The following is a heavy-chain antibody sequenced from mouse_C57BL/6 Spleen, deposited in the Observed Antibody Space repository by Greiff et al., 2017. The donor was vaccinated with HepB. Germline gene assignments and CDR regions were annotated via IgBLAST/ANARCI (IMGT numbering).Heavy chain of an antibody. Sequence: VQLQQPGTELVKPGASVKLSCKASGYTFTSYWMHWVKQRPGQGLEWIGNINPSNGGTNYNEKFKSKATLTVDKSSSTAYMQLSSLTSEDSAVYYWARGAFDYYGSSPYFDYWGQGTTLTVSS. CDR1: GYTFTSYW. CDR3: ARGAFDYYGSSPYFDY. D-gene: IGHD1-1*01. J-gene: IGHJ2*01. V-gene: IGHV1-53*01. CDR2: INPSNGGT.